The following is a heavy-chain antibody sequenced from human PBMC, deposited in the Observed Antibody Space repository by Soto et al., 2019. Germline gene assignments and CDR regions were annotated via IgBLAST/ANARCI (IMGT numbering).Heavy chain of an antibody. D-gene: IGHD6-13*01. J-gene: IGHJ3*02. CDR1: GGSISSYY. V-gene: IGHV4-59*01. CDR3: ARARSISWNDALDI. Sequence: SETLSLTCTVSGGSISSYYWSWIRQPPGKGLEWIGYIYYSGSTDYNPSLKSRVTISVDTSKNQFSLKLSSVTAADTAVYYCARARSISWNDALDIWGQGTMVTVSS. CDR2: IYYSGST.